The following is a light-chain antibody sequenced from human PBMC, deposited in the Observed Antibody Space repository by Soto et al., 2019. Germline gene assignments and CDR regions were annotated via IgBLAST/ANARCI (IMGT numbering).Light chain of an antibody. CDR3: EYWDDYSWT. J-gene: IGKJ1*01. CDR2: KAS. Sequence: DIQMTQSPSTLSASVGDRVTITCRASQSITDWLAWYQQKPGKAPKFLIYKASNLEGWVPSRFSGSGSGTEFTLTISSVQPDDFAPYYCEYWDDYSWTFGQGTKVEIK. V-gene: IGKV1-5*03. CDR1: QSITDW.